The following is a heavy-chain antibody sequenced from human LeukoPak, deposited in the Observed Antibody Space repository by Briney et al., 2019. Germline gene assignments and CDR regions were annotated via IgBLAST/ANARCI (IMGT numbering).Heavy chain of an antibody. V-gene: IGHV4-34*01. J-gene: IGHJ6*02. Sequence: KASETLSLTCAVYGGSFSGYYWSWIRQPPGKGLEWIGEINHSGSTNYNPSLKSRVTISVDTSKNQFSLKLSSVTAADTAVYYCARGIRGVYYYGVDVWGQGTTVTVSS. CDR1: GGSFSGYY. D-gene: IGHD3-10*01. CDR2: INHSGST. CDR3: ARGIRGVYYYGVDV.